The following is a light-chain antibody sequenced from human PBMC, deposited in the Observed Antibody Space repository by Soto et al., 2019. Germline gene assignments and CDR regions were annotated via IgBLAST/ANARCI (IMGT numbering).Light chain of an antibody. J-gene: IGLJ1*01. CDR3: SSYTDSSTLV. CDR1: SSDVGGYNY. V-gene: IGLV2-14*01. CDR2: EVN. Sequence: SALTQPASVSGSPGQSITISCTGTSSDVGGYNYVSWYQQHPGKAPKLMISEVNNRPSGVSNRFSGSKSGNAASLTISGLQAEDEADYYCSSYTDSSTLVFGTGTKLTVL.